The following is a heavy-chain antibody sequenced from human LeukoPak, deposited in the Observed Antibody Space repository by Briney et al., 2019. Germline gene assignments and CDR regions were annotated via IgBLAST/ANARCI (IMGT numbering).Heavy chain of an antibody. CDR1: GYTFTSYH. Sequence: VASVKVSCKASGYTFTSYHMHWVRQAPGQGLEWMGIINPSGGSTSYAQKFQGRVTMTRDMSTSTVYMELSSLRSEDTAVYYCARSLGSSGAFDYWGQGTLVTVSS. CDR3: ARSLGSSGAFDY. D-gene: IGHD2-15*01. V-gene: IGHV1-46*01. CDR2: INPSGGST. J-gene: IGHJ4*02.